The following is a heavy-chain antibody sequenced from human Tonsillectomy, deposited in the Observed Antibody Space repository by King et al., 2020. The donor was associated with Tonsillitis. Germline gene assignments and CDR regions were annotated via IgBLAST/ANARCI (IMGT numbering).Heavy chain of an antibody. CDR2: INSDGSST. CDR1: GFTFSSYW. D-gene: IGHD6-19*01. Sequence: VQLVESGGGLVQPGGSLRLSCAASGFTFSSYWMHWVRQAPGKGLVWVSRINSDGSSTSYADSVKGRFTISRDNAKNTLYLQMNSLRAEEKAVYYCARVRPVAGNADDIRLFVRYYFDYWGQGTLVTVSS. J-gene: IGHJ4*02. V-gene: IGHV3-74*01. CDR3: ARVRPVAGNADDIRLFVRYYFDY.